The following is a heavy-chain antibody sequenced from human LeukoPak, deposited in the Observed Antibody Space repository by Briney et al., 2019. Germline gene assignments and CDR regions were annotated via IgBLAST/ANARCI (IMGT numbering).Heavy chain of an antibody. V-gene: IGHV3-30*18. D-gene: IGHD6-19*01. Sequence: GGSLRLSCAASGFTFSSYGMHWVRQAPGKGLEWVAVISYDGSNKYYADSVKGRFTISRDNSKNTLYLQMNSLRAEDTAVYYCAKGYATTGYSSGWYLGLLDYWGQGTLVTVSS. CDR3: AKGYATTGYSSGWYLGLLDY. CDR2: ISYDGSNK. J-gene: IGHJ4*02. CDR1: GFTFSSYG.